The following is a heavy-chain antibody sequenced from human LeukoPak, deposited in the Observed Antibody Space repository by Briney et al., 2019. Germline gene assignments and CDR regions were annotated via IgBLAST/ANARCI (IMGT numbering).Heavy chain of an antibody. J-gene: IGHJ5*01. CDR2: INWNGGST. D-gene: IGHD6-19*01. CDR3: ARDLGGWMFNWFDL. Sequence: GGSLRLSCAASGFTFDDYGMSWVRQAPGKGLEWVSGINWNGGSTGYADSVKGRFTISRDNAKNSLYLEMNSLRAEDTAVYYCARDLGGWMFNWFDLWGQGTLVTVSS. V-gene: IGHV3-20*04. CDR1: GFTFDDYG.